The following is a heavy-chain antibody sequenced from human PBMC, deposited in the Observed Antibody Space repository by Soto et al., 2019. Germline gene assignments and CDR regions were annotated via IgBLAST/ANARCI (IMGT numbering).Heavy chain of an antibody. V-gene: IGHV1-69*02. J-gene: IGHJ4*02. CDR2: IIPILGIA. D-gene: IGHD2-21*02. CDR3: ARSIVVVTALDY. CDR1: GGTFSSYT. Sequence: ASVKVSCKASGGTFSSYTISWVRQAPGQRLEWMGRIIPILGIANYSQKFQGRVTITRDKSASTAYMELSSLRSEDTAVYYCARSIVVVTALDYWGQGTLVTVSS.